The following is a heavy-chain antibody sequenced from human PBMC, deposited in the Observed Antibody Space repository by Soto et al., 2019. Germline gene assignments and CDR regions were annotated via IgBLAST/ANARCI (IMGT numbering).Heavy chain of an antibody. CDR1: GGCISSYY. CDR3: ARDYYGSASYDNYYYYGMDV. J-gene: IGHJ6*02. D-gene: IGHD3-10*01. Sequence: ETLSLRCTVSGGCISSYYWCWIRQPGGKGVELIGRIYTSGSTNYSPSLKSRVTMLVDTSKNQCSLKLSSVTAADTAVYYCARDYYGSASYDNYYYYGMDVWGQGTTVTVSS. CDR2: IYTSGST. V-gene: IGHV4-4*07.